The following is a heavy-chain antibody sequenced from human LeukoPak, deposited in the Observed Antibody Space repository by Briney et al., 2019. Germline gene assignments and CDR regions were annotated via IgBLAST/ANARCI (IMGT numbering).Heavy chain of an antibody. Sequence: AGGSLRLSCAASGFTFRSYAMRWVRQAPGKGLEWVSVISDGGGSKYYADSVKGRFTISRDNSKNTLYLQMNSLRAEDTAVYYGAKGSAKRQQFDYWGQGTLVTVSS. V-gene: IGHV3-23*01. CDR1: GFTFRSYA. CDR2: ISDGGGSK. J-gene: IGHJ4*02. CDR3: AKGSAKRQQFDY. D-gene: IGHD6-13*01.